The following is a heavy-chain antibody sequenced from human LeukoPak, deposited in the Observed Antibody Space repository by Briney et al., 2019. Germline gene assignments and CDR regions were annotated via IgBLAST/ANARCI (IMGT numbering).Heavy chain of an antibody. Sequence: GGSLRLSCAASGFTFSGYAMSWVRQAPGKGLEWVSAMNSYGGSTYYADSLKGRFTISRDNSKNTLYLQMNSLRAEDTAVYYCAKHSVYGMDVWGQGTTVTVSS. J-gene: IGHJ6*02. D-gene: IGHD5/OR15-5a*01. CDR1: GFTFSGYA. V-gene: IGHV3-23*01. CDR2: MNSYGGST. CDR3: AKHSVYGMDV.